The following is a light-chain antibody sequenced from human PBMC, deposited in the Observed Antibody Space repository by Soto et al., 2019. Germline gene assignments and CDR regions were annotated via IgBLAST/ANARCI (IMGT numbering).Light chain of an antibody. CDR2: GAS. CDR3: QQYDSTPPT. CDR1: QSVNSNY. V-gene: IGKV3-20*01. Sequence: EIVLTQSPGTVSLSPGERATLSCRASQSVNSNYLAWYQRKPGQAPRLLIYGASNRATDIPYRFSASGSGTDFTLTITRLEAEDFAVYYCQQYDSTPPTFGQGTEVEVK. J-gene: IGKJ1*01.